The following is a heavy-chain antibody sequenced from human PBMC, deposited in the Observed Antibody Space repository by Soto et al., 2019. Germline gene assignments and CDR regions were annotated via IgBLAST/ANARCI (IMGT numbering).Heavy chain of an antibody. Sequence: GASVKVSCKASGYTFTSYYMHWVRQAPGQGLEWMGIINPSGGSTSYAQKFQGRVTMTRDTSTSTVYMELSSLRSEDTAVYYCARSPWIQLWDTRNWFDPWGQGSLVTVSS. CDR2: INPSGGST. CDR1: GYTFTSYY. CDR3: ARSPWIQLWDTRNWFDP. J-gene: IGHJ5*02. D-gene: IGHD5-18*01. V-gene: IGHV1-46*01.